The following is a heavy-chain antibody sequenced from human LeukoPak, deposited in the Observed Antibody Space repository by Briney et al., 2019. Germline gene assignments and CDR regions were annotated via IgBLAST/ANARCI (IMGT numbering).Heavy chain of an antibody. CDR1: GGSISSSSYY. J-gene: IGHJ4*02. V-gene: IGHV4-39*07. D-gene: IGHD2-15*01. Sequence: SETLSLTCTVSGGSISSSSYYWGWIRQPPGTGLEWIGRIYYSGSTYYNPSLKSRVTISVDTSKNQFSLKLSSVTAADTAVYYCASLIVVVVAATPVHYFDYWGQGTLVTVSS. CDR2: IYYSGST. CDR3: ASLIVVVVAATPVHYFDY.